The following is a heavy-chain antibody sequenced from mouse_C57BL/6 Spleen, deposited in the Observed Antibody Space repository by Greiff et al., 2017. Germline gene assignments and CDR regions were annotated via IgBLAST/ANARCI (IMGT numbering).Heavy chain of an antibody. D-gene: IGHD1-1*01. CDR2: IDPSDSAT. CDR3: ARGLRYHPYYFDY. Sequence: QVQLQQPGAELVRPGSSVKLSCKASGYTFTSYWMHWVKQRPIQGLEWIGNIDPSDSATHYNQKFKDKATLTVDKSSSTAYMQLSSLTSEDSAVYYCARGLRYHPYYFDYWGQGTTLTVSS. J-gene: IGHJ2*01. CDR1: GYTFTSYW. V-gene: IGHV1-52*01.